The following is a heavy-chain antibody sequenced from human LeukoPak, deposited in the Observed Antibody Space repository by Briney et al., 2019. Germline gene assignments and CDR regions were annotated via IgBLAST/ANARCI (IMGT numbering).Heavy chain of an antibody. CDR1: GGSFSGYY. CDR3: ARGLDYYDSSGYRLPALGY. D-gene: IGHD3-22*01. J-gene: IGHJ4*02. CDR2: INHSGST. V-gene: IGHV4-34*01. Sequence: SATLSLTCAVYGGSFSGYYWSWIRQPPGKGLEWIGEINHSGSTNYNPSLKSRVTISVDTSKNQFSLKLSSVTAADTAVYYCARGLDYYDSSGYRLPALGYWGQGTLVTVSS.